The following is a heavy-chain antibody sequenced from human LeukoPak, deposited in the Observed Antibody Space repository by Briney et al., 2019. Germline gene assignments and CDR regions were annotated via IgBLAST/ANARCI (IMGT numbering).Heavy chain of an antibody. Sequence: SETLSLTCTVSGGSISSSRYYWDWIRQPPGKGLEWIGSIYYSGSTYYNPSLKSRVTISVDTSKNQFSLKLSSVTAADTAVYYCVIGETGDVWGQGTTVTVSS. J-gene: IGHJ6*02. CDR3: VIGETGDV. CDR1: GGSISSSRYY. CDR2: IYYSGST. V-gene: IGHV4-39*01. D-gene: IGHD2/OR15-2a*01.